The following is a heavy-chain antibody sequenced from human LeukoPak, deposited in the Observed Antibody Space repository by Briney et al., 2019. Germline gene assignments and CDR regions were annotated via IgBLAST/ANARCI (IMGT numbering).Heavy chain of an antibody. J-gene: IGHJ4*02. V-gene: IGHV4-39*07. D-gene: IGHD6-19*01. Sequence: PSETLSLTCTVSGGSISSSSYYWGWIRQPPGKGLEWIGSIYYSGSTYYNSSLKSRVTISVDTSKNQFSLKLSSVTAADTAVYYCARGPGIAVAGTSNYFDYWGQGTLVTVSS. CDR2: IYYSGST. CDR1: GGSISSSSYY. CDR3: ARGPGIAVAGTSNYFDY.